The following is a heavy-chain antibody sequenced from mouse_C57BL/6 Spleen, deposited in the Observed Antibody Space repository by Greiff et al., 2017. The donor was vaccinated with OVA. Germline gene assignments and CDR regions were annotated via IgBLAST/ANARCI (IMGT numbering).Heavy chain of an antibody. Sequence: QVQLKESGAELARPGASVKMSCKASGYTFTSYTMHWVKQRPGQGLEWIGYINPSSGYTKYNQKFKDKATLTADKSSSTAYMQLSSLTSEDSAVYYCARSYDYDVPLFAYWGQGTLVTVSA. CDR3: ARSYDYDVPLFAY. D-gene: IGHD2-4*01. CDR2: INPSSGYT. CDR1: GYTFTSYT. J-gene: IGHJ3*01. V-gene: IGHV1-4*01.